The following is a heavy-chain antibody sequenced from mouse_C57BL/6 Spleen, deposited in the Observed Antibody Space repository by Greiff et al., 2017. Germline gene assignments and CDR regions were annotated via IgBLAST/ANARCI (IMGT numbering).Heavy chain of an antibody. D-gene: IGHD1-1*01. Sequence: EVQVVESGGGLVKPGGSLKLSCAASGFTFSCYAMSWVRQTPEKRLEWVATISDGGSYTYYPDNVKGRFTISRDKAKNNLYLQMSQMKSEDTAMYYCAREGALLHWGQGTTLPVSS. J-gene: IGHJ2*01. CDR2: ISDGGSYT. CDR3: AREGALLH. CDR1: GFTFSCYA. V-gene: IGHV5-4*01.